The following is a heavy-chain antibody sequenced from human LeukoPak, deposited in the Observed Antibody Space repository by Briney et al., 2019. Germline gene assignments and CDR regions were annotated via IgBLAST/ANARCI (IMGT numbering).Heavy chain of an antibody. V-gene: IGHV4-39*02. Sequence: SETLSLTCTVSGGSISSSSYYWGWIRQPPGKGLEWIGSVYYSGGTYYNPSLESRLTISVDTSNNRFSLKLKSVTAADTAVFYCARVTTGSTTLDSWGQGILVTVSS. D-gene: IGHD1-1*01. CDR1: GGSISSSSYY. CDR2: VYYSGGT. CDR3: ARVTTGSTTLDS. J-gene: IGHJ5*01.